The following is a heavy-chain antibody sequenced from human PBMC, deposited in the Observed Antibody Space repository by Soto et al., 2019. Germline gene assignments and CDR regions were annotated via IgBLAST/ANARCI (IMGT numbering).Heavy chain of an antibody. CDR2: ITGSDVNT. D-gene: IGHD5-12*01. J-gene: IGHJ4*02. CDR3: AKLRDGYREDYFDY. V-gene: IGHV3-23*01. Sequence: GGSLRLSCAASGFTFSNSAMSWVRQAPGKGLEWVSAITGSDVNTYYADSVKGRFTISRDSSKSTLYLQMNRLRAEDTAVYCCAKLRDGYREDYFDYWGQGTLVTVSS. CDR1: GFTFSNSA.